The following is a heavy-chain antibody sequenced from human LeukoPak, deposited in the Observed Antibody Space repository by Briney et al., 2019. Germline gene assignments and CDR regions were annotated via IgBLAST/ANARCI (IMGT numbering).Heavy chain of an antibody. D-gene: IGHD5/OR15-5a*01. CDR2: ISYDGSNK. CDR3: VSLYGRDY. V-gene: IGHV3-30*03. CDR1: GFTFSSYG. J-gene: IGHJ4*02. Sequence: GGSLRLSCAAPGFTFSSYGMHWVRQAPGKGLEWVAVISYDGSNKYYADSVKGRFTISRDNSKNTLYLQMNSLRAEDTAVYYCVSLYGRDYWGQGTLVTVSS.